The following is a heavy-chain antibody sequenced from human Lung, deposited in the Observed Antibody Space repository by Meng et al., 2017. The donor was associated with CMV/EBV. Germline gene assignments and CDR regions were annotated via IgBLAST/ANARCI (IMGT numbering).Heavy chain of an antibody. CDR2: ISPTTGYT. Sequence: QVQLVGFGGGLVKPGGSXRLSCTGSGFTFSDYYMSWIRQAPGKGLEWVSYISPTTGYTEYADSVKGRFTISRDNAKNSLFLQMNSLRSEDTAVYYCARDFSLYRTSGVQWGQGTLVTVSS. CDR3: ARDFSLYRTSGVQ. D-gene: IGHD2-8*01. V-gene: IGHV3-11*05. J-gene: IGHJ4*02. CDR1: GFTFSDYY.